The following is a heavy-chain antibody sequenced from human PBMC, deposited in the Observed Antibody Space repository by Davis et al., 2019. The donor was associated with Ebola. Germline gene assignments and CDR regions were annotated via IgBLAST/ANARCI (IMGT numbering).Heavy chain of an antibody. CDR2: IWYDGSNK. J-gene: IGHJ6*02. V-gene: IGHV3-33*08. CDR1: GFTVSSNY. Sequence: GESLKISCAASGFTVSSNYMSWVRQAPGKGLEWVAVIWYDGSNKYYADSVKGRFTISRDNSKNTLYLQMNSLRDEDTAVYYCARDVGGDYSWVAYYYYGMDVWGQGTTVTVSS. CDR3: ARDVGGDYSWVAYYYYGMDV. D-gene: IGHD4-17*01.